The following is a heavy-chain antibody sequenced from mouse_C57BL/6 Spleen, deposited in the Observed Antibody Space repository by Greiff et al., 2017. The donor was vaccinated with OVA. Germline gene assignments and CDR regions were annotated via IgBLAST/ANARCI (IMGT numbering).Heavy chain of an antibody. CDR3: ARWRGSSDDY. Sequence: QVQLKQSGAELVRPGSSVKLSCKASGYTFTSYWMHWVKQRPIQGLEWIGNIDPSDSETHYNQKFKDKATLTVDKSSSTAYMQLSSLTSEDSAVYYCARWRGSSDDYWGQGTTLTVSS. V-gene: IGHV1-52*01. D-gene: IGHD1-1*01. CDR1: GYTFTSYW. CDR2: IDPSDSET. J-gene: IGHJ2*01.